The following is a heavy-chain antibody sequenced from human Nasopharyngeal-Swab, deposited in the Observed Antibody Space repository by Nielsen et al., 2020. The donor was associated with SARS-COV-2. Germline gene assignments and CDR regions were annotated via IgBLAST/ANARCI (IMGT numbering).Heavy chain of an antibody. Sequence: GGSLRLSCAASGFTFSSYEMNWVRQAPGKGLEWVSYISSSGSTIYYADSVKGRFTISRDNAKNPLYLQMNSLRAEDTAVYYCARDGMEWYYFDYWGQGTLVTVSS. CDR1: GFTFSSYE. CDR3: ARDGMEWYYFDY. J-gene: IGHJ4*02. V-gene: IGHV3-48*03. D-gene: IGHD3-3*01. CDR2: ISSSGSTI.